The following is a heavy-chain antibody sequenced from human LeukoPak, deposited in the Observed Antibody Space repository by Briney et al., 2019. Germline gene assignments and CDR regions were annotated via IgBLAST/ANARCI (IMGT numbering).Heavy chain of an antibody. V-gene: IGHV4-59*01. CDR3: GRRTSYDTLTGYTYWYFDL. CDR1: GGSTSSYY. CDR2: TSYSGST. D-gene: IGHD3-9*01. Sequence: SSETLSLTCTVSGGSTSSYYWSWIRQPPGRGLEWIGYTSYSGSTDYNPSLRSRVTLSVDTSKNQLSLKLSSVTAADTAVYYCGRRTSYDTLTGYTYWYFDLWGRGTLVTVSS. J-gene: IGHJ2*01.